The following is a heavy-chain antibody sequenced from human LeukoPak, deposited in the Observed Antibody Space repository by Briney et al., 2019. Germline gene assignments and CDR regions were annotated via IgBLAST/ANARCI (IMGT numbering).Heavy chain of an antibody. V-gene: IGHV3-30*18. D-gene: IGHD1-1*01. Sequence: PGGSLRLSCAASGFTFSSYGMHWVRQAPGKGLEWVAVISYDGSNKYYADSVKGRFTISRDNSKNTLYLQMNSLRAEDTAVYYCAKDMNDAHYFDYWGQGTLVIVSS. CDR3: AKDMNDAHYFDY. CDR1: GFTFSSYG. J-gene: IGHJ4*02. CDR2: ISYDGSNK.